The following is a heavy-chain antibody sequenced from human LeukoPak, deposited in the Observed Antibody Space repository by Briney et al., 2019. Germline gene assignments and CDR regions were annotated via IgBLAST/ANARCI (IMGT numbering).Heavy chain of an antibody. V-gene: IGHV3-23*01. Sequence: GGSLLLSCAASGFTLSSYGMSWVRQAPGKGLEWVSAISGSGGSTYYADSVKGRFTISRDNSKNSLYLQMNSLRAEDTAVYYCARDHRGSGSRYYYYYMDVWGKGTTVTISS. D-gene: IGHD3-10*01. CDR3: ARDHRGSGSRYYYYYMDV. J-gene: IGHJ6*03. CDR1: GFTLSSYG. CDR2: ISGSGGST.